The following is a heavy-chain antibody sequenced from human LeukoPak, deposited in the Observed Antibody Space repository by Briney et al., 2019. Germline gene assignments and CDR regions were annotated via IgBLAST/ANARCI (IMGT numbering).Heavy chain of an antibody. D-gene: IGHD5-24*01. CDR3: ARRRDGYSNWFDP. V-gene: IGHV4-59*08. CDR2: IYYSGST. J-gene: IGHJ5*02. CDR1: GGSISSYY. Sequence: SETLSLTCTVSGGSISSYYWSWIRQPPGKGLEWIGYIYYSGSTNYNPSLKSRVTISVDTSKNQFSLKLSSVTAADTAVYYCARRRDGYSNWFDPWGQGTLVTVSS.